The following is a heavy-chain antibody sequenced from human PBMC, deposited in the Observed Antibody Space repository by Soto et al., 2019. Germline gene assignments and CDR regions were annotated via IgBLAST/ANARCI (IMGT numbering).Heavy chain of an antibody. V-gene: IGHV4-59*01. J-gene: IGHJ4*02. CDR3: AGGSTAMVSHFDY. Sequence: PSLTRCCPCCLSRGYLSSCDYSCCREHPGKGLEWIGYIYYSGGTNYRPSLRRRVTISVDTSKIQFSLKLSSVTAADTAVYYCAGGSTAMVSHFDYWGQGTLVTVSP. CDR1: RGYLSSCD. D-gene: IGHD5-18*01. CDR2: IYYSGGT.